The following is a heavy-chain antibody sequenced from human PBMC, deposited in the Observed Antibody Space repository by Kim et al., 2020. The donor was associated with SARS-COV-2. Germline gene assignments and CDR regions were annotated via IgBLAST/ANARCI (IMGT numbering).Heavy chain of an antibody. Sequence: SVKGRFTISRDNSKNTLYLQMNSLRAEDTAVYYCAKGEYRAPKLIDAFDIWGQGTMVTVSS. CDR3: AKGEYRAPKLIDAFDI. J-gene: IGHJ3*02. D-gene: IGHD2-2*01. V-gene: IGHV3-30*02.